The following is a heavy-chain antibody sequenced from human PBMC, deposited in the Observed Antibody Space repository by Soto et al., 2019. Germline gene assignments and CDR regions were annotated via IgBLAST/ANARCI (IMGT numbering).Heavy chain of an antibody. V-gene: IGHV1-69*13. D-gene: IGHD2-2*01. CDR2: IIPIFGTA. Sequence: SVKVSCKASGGTFSSYAISWVRQAPGQGLEWMGGIIPIFGTANYAQKLQGRVTITADESTSTAYMELSSLRSEDTAVYYCARDRGDIVVVPAAMRPYYYYGMDVWGQGTTVTVSS. CDR1: GGTFSSYA. CDR3: ARDRGDIVVVPAAMRPYYYYGMDV. J-gene: IGHJ6*02.